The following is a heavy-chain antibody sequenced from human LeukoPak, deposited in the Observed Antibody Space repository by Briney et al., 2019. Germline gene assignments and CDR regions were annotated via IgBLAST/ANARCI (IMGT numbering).Heavy chain of an antibody. CDR3: ARDWYEGYYYDSSGPYWYFDL. J-gene: IGHJ2*01. V-gene: IGHV4-4*07. D-gene: IGHD3-22*01. CDR1: GGSISSYY. CDR2: IYTSGST. Sequence: SETLSLTCTVSGGSISSYYWSWIRQPAGKGLEWIGRIYTSGSTNYNPSLKSRVTMSVDTSKNQFSLKLSSVTAADTAVYYCARDWYEGYYYDSSGPYWYFDLWGRGTLVTVSS.